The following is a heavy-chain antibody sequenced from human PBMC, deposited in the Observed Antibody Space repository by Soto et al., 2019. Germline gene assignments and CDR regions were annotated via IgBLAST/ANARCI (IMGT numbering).Heavy chain of an antibody. CDR1: GGSISSSSYS. Sequence: SETLSLTCTVSGGSISSSSYSWGWIRQPPGEGLEWIGKVYYGGSTYYSPSLKSRVTISVETSKSQFSLKLSSVTAADTAVYYCAGGDYYHSSGYYFYYYTMDVWGQGTTVT. CDR3: AGGDYYHSSGYYFYYYTMDV. CDR2: VYYGGST. D-gene: IGHD3-22*01. J-gene: IGHJ6*02. V-gene: IGHV4-39*01.